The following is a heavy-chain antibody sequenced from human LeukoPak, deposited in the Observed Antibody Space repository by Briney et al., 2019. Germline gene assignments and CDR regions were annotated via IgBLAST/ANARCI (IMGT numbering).Heavy chain of an antibody. Sequence: GGSLRLSCAASGFTFDDYAMHWVRQAPGKGLEWVSVIYSGGSTYYADSVKGRFTISRHNSKNTLYLQMNSLRAEDTAVYYCARGGSSGAYYYYGMDVWGQGTTVTVSS. CDR2: IYSGGST. J-gene: IGHJ6*02. V-gene: IGHV3-53*04. CDR3: ARGGSSGAYYYYGMDV. CDR1: GFTFDDYA. D-gene: IGHD1-26*01.